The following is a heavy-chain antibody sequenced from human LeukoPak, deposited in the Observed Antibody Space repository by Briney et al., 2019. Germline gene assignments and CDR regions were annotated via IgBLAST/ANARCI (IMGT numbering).Heavy chain of an antibody. J-gene: IGHJ4*02. D-gene: IGHD3-9*01. CDR3: ARNFDWLLYDLYYFDY. CDR2: INPNSGGT. CDR1: GYTFTGYY. Sequence: ASVKVSCKASGYTFTGYYMHWVRQAPGQGLEWMGWINPNSGGTNYAQKFQGRVTMTRDTSISTAYMELSRLRSDDTAVYYCARNFDWLLYDLYYFDYWGQGTLVTVSS. V-gene: IGHV1-2*02.